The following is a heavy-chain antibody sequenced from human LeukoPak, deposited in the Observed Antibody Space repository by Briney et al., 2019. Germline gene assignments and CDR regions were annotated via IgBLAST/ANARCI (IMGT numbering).Heavy chain of an antibody. CDR2: IYYSGST. Sequence: PSETLSLTCTVSGGSISSYYWSWIRQPPGKGLEWIGYIYYSGSTNSNPSLKSRVTISVDTSKNQFSLKLRSVTAADTAVYYCARGARFYGVFDYWGRGTLVSVSS. D-gene: IGHD2/OR15-2a*01. CDR1: GGSISSYY. CDR3: ARGARFYGVFDY. V-gene: IGHV4-59*12. J-gene: IGHJ4*02.